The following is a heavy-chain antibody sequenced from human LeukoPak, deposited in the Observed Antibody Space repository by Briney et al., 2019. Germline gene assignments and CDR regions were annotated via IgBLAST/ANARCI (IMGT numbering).Heavy chain of an antibody. V-gene: IGHV3-30*03. CDR2: ISYSGSVQ. CDR1: GFGFTNFG. Sequence: PGGSLRLSCAASGFGFTNFGMHWVRQAPGKGLEWVSVISYSGSVQFYADSVKGRFTISRDDSKNTVYLQMNSLGVEDTAVYYCARSPRDSRDWTGSLDFWGQGALVTVSS. J-gene: IGHJ4*02. CDR3: ARSPRDSRDWTGSLDF. D-gene: IGHD3-22*01.